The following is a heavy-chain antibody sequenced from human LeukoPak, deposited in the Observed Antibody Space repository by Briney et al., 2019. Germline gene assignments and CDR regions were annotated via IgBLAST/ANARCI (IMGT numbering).Heavy chain of an antibody. CDR1: GGTFSSYA. V-gene: IGHV1-69*06. J-gene: IGHJ6*03. CDR3: ARDGARTYYYGSGSYGYYYYYMDV. D-gene: IGHD3-10*01. CDR2: IIPIFGTA. Sequence: SVKVSCKASGGTFSSYAISWVRQAPGQGLAWMGGIIPIFGTANYAQKFQGRVTITADKSTSTAYMELSSLRSEDTAVYYCARDGARTYYYGSGSYGYYYYYMDVWGKGTTVTVSS.